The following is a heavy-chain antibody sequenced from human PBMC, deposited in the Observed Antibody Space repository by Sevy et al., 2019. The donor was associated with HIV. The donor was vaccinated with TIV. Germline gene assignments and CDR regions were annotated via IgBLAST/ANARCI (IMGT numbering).Heavy chain of an antibody. CDR2: VYTSGST. Sequence: SETLSLTCAVSGDSISSGNYYWSWIRQPAGKGLEWIGRVYTSGSTCYNPSLKSRVTMSVDTSKNRFSLELSSVTAADTAIYYCARGTVGHDNWFDPRGQGTLVTVSS. D-gene: IGHD4-17*01. CDR3: ARGTVGHDNWFDP. J-gene: IGHJ5*02. V-gene: IGHV4-61*02. CDR1: GDSISSGNYY.